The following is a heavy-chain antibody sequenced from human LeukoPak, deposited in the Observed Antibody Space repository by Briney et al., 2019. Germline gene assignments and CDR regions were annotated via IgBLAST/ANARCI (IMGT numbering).Heavy chain of an antibody. CDR1: GDIVSSNSAA. CDR3: ARLSQSYYNSSGGTTYYYYYGMDV. Sequence: SQTLSLTCAISGDIVSSNSAAWNWIRQSPSRGLEWLGRTYYRSKWYSDYAVSVKSRITINPDTSKNQFSLQLNSVTPEDTAMYYCARLSQSYYNSSGGTTYYYYYGMDVWGQGTTVTVSS. CDR2: TYYRSKWYS. V-gene: IGHV6-1*01. D-gene: IGHD3-22*01. J-gene: IGHJ6*02.